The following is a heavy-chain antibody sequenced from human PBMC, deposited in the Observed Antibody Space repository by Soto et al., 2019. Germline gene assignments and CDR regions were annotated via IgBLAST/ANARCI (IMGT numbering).Heavy chain of an antibody. V-gene: IGHV4-59*01. CDR1: GGSISSYY. CDR3: ARLGFRDFWSGHYFDY. Sequence: PSETLSLTCTVSGGSISSYYWSWIRQPPGKGLEWIGYIYYSGSTNYNPSLKSRVTISVDTSKNQFSLKLSSVTAADTAVYYCARLGFRDFWSGHYFDYWGQGTLVTVSS. J-gene: IGHJ4*02. CDR2: IYYSGST. D-gene: IGHD3-3*01.